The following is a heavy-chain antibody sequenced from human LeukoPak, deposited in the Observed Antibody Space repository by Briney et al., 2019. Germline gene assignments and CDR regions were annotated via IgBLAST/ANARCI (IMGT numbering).Heavy chain of an antibody. J-gene: IGHJ4*02. D-gene: IGHD5-24*01. CDR1: GYTFTSYY. Sequence: ASVKVSCKASGYTFTSYYMHWVRQAPGQGLEWMGIINPSGGSTSCAQKFQGRVTMTRDTSTSTVYMELSSLRSEDTAVYYCARAYIGGYNAGNFDYWGQGTLVTVSS. CDR3: ARAYIGGYNAGNFDY. V-gene: IGHV1-46*01. CDR2: INPSGGST.